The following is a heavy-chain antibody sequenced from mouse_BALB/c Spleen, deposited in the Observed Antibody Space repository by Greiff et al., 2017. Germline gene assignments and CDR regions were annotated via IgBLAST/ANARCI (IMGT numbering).Heavy chain of an antibody. Sequence: EVMLVESGGGLVKLGGSLKLSCAASGFTFSSYYMSWVRQTPEKRLELVAAINSNGGSTYYPDTVKGRFTISRDNAKNTLYLQMSSLKSEDTALYYCARLTTATGWFAYWGQGTLVTVSA. CDR1: GFTFSSYY. CDR3: ARLTTATGWFAY. D-gene: IGHD1-2*01. V-gene: IGHV5-6-2*01. CDR2: INSNGGST. J-gene: IGHJ3*01.